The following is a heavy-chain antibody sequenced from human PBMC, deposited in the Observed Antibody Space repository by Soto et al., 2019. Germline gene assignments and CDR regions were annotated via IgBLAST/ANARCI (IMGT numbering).Heavy chain of an antibody. CDR2: INPSGGST. Sequence: GASVKVSCKASGYTFTSYYMHWVRQAPGQGLEWMGIINPSGGSTSYAQKFQGRVTMTRDTSTSTVYMELSSLRSEDTAVYYCAKDFTGCTNGVCLTHPLNLFDYWGQGTLVTVSS. J-gene: IGHJ4*02. D-gene: IGHD2-8*01. CDR3: AKDFTGCTNGVCLTHPLNLFDY. V-gene: IGHV1-46*01. CDR1: GYTFTSYY.